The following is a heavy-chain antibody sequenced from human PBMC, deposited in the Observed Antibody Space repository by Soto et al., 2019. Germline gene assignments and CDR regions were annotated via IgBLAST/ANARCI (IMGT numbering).Heavy chain of an antibody. J-gene: IGHJ6*02. CDR3: AKAIVGATTGYYYYYGMDV. V-gene: IGHV3-9*01. CDR1: GFTFDDYA. CDR2: ISWNSGSI. Sequence: GGSLRLSCAASGFTFDDYAMHWVRQAPGKGLEWVSGISWNSGSIGYVDSVKGRFTISRDNAKNSLYLQMNSLRAEDTALYYCAKAIVGATTGYYYYYGMDVWGQGTTVTVSS. D-gene: IGHD1-26*01.